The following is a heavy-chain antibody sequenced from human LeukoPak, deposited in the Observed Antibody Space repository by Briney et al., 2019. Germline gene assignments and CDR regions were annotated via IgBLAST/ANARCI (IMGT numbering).Heavy chain of an antibody. CDR1: GVSINNYF. CDR3: ARASFNTYGIDGFDY. D-gene: IGHD5-24*01. Sequence: SETLSLTCTVSGVSINNYFWNWIRQSPGKGLEWIGYIYNSGNTKYNPSLKSRVTVSVDTSKNQFSLKLSSVAAADTAVYYCARASFNTYGIDGFDYWGQGTLVTVSS. J-gene: IGHJ4*02. V-gene: IGHV4-59*01. CDR2: IYNSGNT.